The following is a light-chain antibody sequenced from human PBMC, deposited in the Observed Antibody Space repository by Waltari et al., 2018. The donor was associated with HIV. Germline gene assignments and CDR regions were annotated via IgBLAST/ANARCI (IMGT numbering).Light chain of an antibody. CDR1: QSVSSN. CDR2: GAF. Sequence: EIVMTQSPATLSVSPGERATLSCRASQSVSSNLAWYQQKPGQAPRLLTYGAFTRATGIPARFSGGGSGTEFTLTITSLQSEDFAVYYCQQYNNWPTWTFGQGTKVEIK. J-gene: IGKJ1*01. V-gene: IGKV3-15*01. CDR3: QQYNNWPTWT.